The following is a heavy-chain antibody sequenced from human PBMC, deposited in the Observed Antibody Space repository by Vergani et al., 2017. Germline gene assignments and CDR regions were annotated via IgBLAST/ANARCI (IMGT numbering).Heavy chain of an antibody. V-gene: IGHV1-2*02. D-gene: IGHD6-6*01. CDR3: ARPYSSSSGLYFDY. CDR1: GYTFTGYY. CDR2: INPNSGGT. Sequence: QVQLVQSGAEVKKPGASVKVSCKASGYTFTGYYMHWVRQAPGQGLEWMGWINPNSGGTNYAQKFQGRVTMTRDNAKNSLYLQMNSLRAEDTAVYYCARPYSSSSGLYFDYWGQGTLVTVSS. J-gene: IGHJ4*02.